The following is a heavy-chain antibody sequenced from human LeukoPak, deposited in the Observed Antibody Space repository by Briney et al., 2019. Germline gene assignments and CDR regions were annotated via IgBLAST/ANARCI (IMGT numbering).Heavy chain of an antibody. J-gene: IGHJ3*02. CDR2: ISSSGSTI. D-gene: IGHD3-3*01. V-gene: IGHV3-11*04. Sequence: GGSLRLSCAASGFTFSDYYMSWIRQAPGKGLEWVSYISSSGSTIYYADSVKGRFTISRDNAKNSLYLQMNSLRAEDTAVYYCARDSEGYDFWSGYSPDAFDIWGQGTMVTVSS. CDR1: GFTFSDYY. CDR3: ARDSEGYDFWSGYSPDAFDI.